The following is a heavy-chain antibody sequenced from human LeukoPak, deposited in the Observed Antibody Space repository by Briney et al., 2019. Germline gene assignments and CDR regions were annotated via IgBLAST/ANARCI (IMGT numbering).Heavy chain of an antibody. D-gene: IGHD2-15*01. V-gene: IGHV4-34*01. CDR3: ARRPKRVVAATPRAFDI. Sequence: SETLSLTCAVSGGSFSGYYWSWIRQPPGKGLEWIGEIKHSGSTNYNPSLKSRVTISVDTSKNQFSLKLSSVTAADTAVYYCARRPKRVVAATPRAFDIWGQGTMVTVSS. CDR1: GGSFSGYY. CDR2: IKHSGST. J-gene: IGHJ3*02.